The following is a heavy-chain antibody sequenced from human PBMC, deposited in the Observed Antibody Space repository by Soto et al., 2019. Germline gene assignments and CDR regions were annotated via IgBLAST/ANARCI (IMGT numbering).Heavy chain of an antibody. CDR3: ARGYRSLDY. Sequence: SETLSLTCTFSGGSIISYYWSWIRQPPGKGLEWIGYIYYSGSTNYNPSLKSRVTISVDTSKNQFSLKLSSVTAADTAVYYCARGYRSLDYWGQGTLVTVSS. D-gene: IGHD4-4*01. J-gene: IGHJ4*02. V-gene: IGHV4-59*01. CDR1: GGSIISYY. CDR2: IYYSGST.